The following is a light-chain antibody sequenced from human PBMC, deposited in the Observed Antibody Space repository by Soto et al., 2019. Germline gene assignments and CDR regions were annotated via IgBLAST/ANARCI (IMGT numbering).Light chain of an antibody. CDR3: QQYNNWPRGVT. V-gene: IGKV3-15*01. J-gene: IGKJ3*01. CDR2: GAS. CDR1: QSVSSN. Sequence: EIVMMQSPATLSVSPGERATLSCRASQSVSSNLAWYQQKPGQAPRLLIYGASTRATGIPARFSGSGSGTEFTLTISSLQSEDFAVYYCQQYNNWPRGVTFGPGTKVDIK.